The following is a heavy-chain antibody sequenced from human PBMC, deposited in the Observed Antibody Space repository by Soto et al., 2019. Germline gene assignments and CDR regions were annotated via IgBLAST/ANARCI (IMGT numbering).Heavy chain of an antibody. CDR1: GFTVSSNY. Sequence: EVQLVESGGGLIQPGGSLRLSCAASGFTVSSNYMTWVRQAPGKGLEWVSVIYSDSSTSYADSVKGRFTISRDNSRNAVYLQMNSLRAEDTAVYFCAGDQGGSRDLWGRGTLVTVSS. CDR3: AGDQGGSRDL. CDR2: IYSDSST. V-gene: IGHV3-53*01. D-gene: IGHD1-26*01. J-gene: IGHJ2*01.